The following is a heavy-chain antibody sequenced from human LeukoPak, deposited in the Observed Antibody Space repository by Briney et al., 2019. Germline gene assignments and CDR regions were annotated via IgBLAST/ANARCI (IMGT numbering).Heavy chain of an antibody. Sequence: PSETLSLTCAVSGGSISSGGYSWSWIRQPPGKGLEWIGYIYYSGSTNYNPSLKSRVTISVDTSKNQFSLKLSSVTAADTAVYYCARHRAGPSWYFDLWGRGTLVTVSS. D-gene: IGHD6-19*01. CDR1: GGSISSGGYS. V-gene: IGHV4-61*08. CDR2: IYYSGST. CDR3: ARHRAGPSWYFDL. J-gene: IGHJ2*01.